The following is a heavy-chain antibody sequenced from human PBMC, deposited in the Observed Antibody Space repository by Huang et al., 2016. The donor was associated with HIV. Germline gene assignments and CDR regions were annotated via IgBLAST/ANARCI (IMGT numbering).Heavy chain of an antibody. CDR2: IKRDGSST. CDR3: ARDPRIQSWLNFFDY. D-gene: IGHD3-22*01. J-gene: IGHJ4*02. V-gene: IGHV3-74*01. Sequence: EVQLVESGGGLVQPGGSLRLSCAASGFSIRSYWMHWVRQAPGKGLGWVARIKRDGSSTSYADSVKGRFTISRDNAKNTLYLQMNSLRAEDTAVYYCARDPRIQSWLNFFDYWGQGTLVSVSS. CDR1: GFSIRSYW.